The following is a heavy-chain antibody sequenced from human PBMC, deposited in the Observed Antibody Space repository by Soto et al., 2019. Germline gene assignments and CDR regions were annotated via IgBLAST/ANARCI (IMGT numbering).Heavy chain of an antibody. J-gene: IGHJ4*02. CDR2: IYYSGST. Sequence: SETLSLTCTVSGGYISSYYWSWIRQPPGKGLEWIGYIYYSGSTNYNPFLKSRFTISVDTSKNQFSLKLSSVTAADTAVYYCARVGGFGATTIDYWGQG. D-gene: IGHD3-10*01. V-gene: IGHV4-59*08. CDR3: ARVGGFGATTIDY. CDR1: GGYISSYY.